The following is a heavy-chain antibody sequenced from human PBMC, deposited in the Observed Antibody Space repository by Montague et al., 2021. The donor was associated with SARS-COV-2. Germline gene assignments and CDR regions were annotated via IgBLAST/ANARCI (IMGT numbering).Heavy chain of an antibody. J-gene: IGHJ6*02. CDR2: INPDGSRT. Sequence: SLSLSCSASGFTFSNYWWHWVRQVPGKGLVWVSRINPDGSRTTYADPVKGRFPISRDNAKNTVYLQVSGLRVEDTAVYYCAGAPHCGGGSCFSFDYYGLDVWGQGTTVSVSS. CDR3: AGAPHCGGGSCFSFDYYGLDV. V-gene: IGHV3-74*03. D-gene: IGHD2-15*01. CDR1: GFTFSNYW.